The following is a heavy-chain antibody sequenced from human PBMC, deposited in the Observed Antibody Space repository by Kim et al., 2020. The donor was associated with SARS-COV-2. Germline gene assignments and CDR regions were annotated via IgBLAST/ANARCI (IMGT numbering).Heavy chain of an antibody. CDR3: TTWGRHGRVGATYFDY. D-gene: IGHD1-26*01. J-gene: IGHJ4*02. V-gene: IGHV3-15*01. Sequence: PVKGRFTISRDDSKNTLYLQMNSLKTEDTAVYYCTTWGRHGRVGATYFDYWGQGTLVTVSS.